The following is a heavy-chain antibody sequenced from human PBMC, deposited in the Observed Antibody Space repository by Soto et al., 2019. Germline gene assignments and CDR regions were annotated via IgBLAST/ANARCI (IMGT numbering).Heavy chain of an antibody. CDR2: IIPIFGTV. J-gene: IGHJ6*02. CDR1: GGTFRTYA. D-gene: IGHD6-19*01. V-gene: IGHV1-69*12. Sequence: QVQLLQSGAEVKKPGSSVRVSCEASGGTFRTYAISWVRQAPGQGLEWMGEIIPIFGTVHYAQQFQGRVTITADESTTTVYMDLRSLRSEDTAVYYCAKGAVAGTPTSYYYYGMDVWGQGTTVTVSS. CDR3: AKGAVAGTPTSYYYYGMDV.